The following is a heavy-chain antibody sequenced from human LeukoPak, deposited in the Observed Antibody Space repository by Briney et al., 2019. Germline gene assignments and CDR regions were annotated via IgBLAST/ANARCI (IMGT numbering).Heavy chain of an antibody. D-gene: IGHD3-10*02. CDR2: ISSSSNYI. CDR3: AELGITMIGGV. Sequence: GGSLRLSCTASGFTFSSYEMNWVRQAPGKGLEWVSSISSSSNYIYYADSVKGRFTISRDNAKNSLYLQMNSLRAEDTAVYYCAELGITMIGGVWGKGTTVTISS. CDR1: GFTFSSYE. V-gene: IGHV3-21*01. J-gene: IGHJ6*04.